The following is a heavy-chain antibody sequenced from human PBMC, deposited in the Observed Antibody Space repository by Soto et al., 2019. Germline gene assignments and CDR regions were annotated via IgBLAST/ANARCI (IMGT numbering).Heavy chain of an antibody. CDR1: GGTFSSYA. Sequence: QVQLVQSGAEVKKPGSSVKVSCEASGGTFSSYAISWVRQAPGQGLEWMGGIIPIFGTANYAQKFQGRGTITADESTSTAYMELSSRRSADTAVYYCARRSRGWDGYFDLWGRGTLVTVSS. V-gene: IGHV1-69*01. J-gene: IGHJ2*01. CDR2: IIPIFGTA. D-gene: IGHD6-19*01. CDR3: ARRSRGWDGYFDL.